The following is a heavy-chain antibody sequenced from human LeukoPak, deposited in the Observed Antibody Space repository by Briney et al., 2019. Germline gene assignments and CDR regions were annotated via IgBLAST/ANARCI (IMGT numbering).Heavy chain of an antibody. CDR2: INPSGGST. J-gene: IGHJ3*02. Sequence: ASVKVSCKASGYTFTSYYMHWVRQAPGQGLEWMGIINPSGGSTSYAQKFQGRVTMTRDTSTSTVYMELSSLRSEDTAVYYCARDRRMWELERPQGAFDIWGQGTMATVSS. D-gene: IGHD1-1*01. CDR1: GYTFTSYY. V-gene: IGHV1-46*01. CDR3: ARDRRMWELERPQGAFDI.